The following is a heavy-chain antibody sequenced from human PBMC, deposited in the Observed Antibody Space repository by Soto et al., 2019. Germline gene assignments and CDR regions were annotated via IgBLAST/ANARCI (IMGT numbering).Heavy chain of an antibody. Sequence: EVHLVESGGGLVQPGGSLRLSCAASGFTFSSYWMHWVRQAPGKGLVWVSSISSDASSTSYADPVKGRFTISRDNAKNTVFLQMNSVRAEDTAVYYCARLPNKSPQNWGQGTLVIVSP. V-gene: IGHV3-74*01. CDR2: ISSDASST. J-gene: IGHJ1*01. CDR3: ARLPNKSPQN. CDR1: GFTFSSYW.